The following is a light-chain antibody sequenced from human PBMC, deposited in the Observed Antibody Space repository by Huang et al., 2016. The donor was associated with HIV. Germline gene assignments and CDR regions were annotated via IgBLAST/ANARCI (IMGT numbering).Light chain of an antibody. V-gene: IGKV3-20*01. Sequence: EIVLTQSPGTLSLSPGERATLSCRASQSVSSSLAWYQHKPGQAPRLLIYGASSRATDSPERFSGSGSGTDFTLTITRLEAEDFAVYHCQQYGSSPTFGGGTKVEIK. CDR2: GAS. J-gene: IGKJ4*01. CDR1: QSVSSS. CDR3: QQYGSSPT.